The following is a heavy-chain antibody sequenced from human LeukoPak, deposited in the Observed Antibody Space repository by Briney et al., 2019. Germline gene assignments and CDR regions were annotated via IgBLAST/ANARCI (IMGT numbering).Heavy chain of an antibody. CDR3: ASGLPGLGYSYGPSYYYYMDV. D-gene: IGHD5-18*01. CDR1: GGSISSYY. Sequence: SETLSLTCTVSGGSISSYYWSWIRQPPGKGLEWIGYIYYSGSTNYNPSLKSRVTISVDTSKNQFSLKLSSVTAADTAVYYCASGLPGLGYSYGPSYYYYMDVWGKGTTVTVSS. V-gene: IGHV4-59*01. CDR2: IYYSGST. J-gene: IGHJ6*03.